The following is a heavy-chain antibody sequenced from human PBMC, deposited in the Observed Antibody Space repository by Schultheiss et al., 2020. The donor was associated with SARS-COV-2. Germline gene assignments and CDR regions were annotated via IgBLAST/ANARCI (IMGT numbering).Heavy chain of an antibody. V-gene: IGHV4-59*01. CDR3: ARGSHYDFWSGSEYYYYYMDV. D-gene: IGHD3-3*01. J-gene: IGHJ6*03. Sequence: SETLSLTCAVYGGSFSGYYWSWIRQHPGKGLEWIGYIYYSGSTNYNPSLKSRVTISVDTSKNQFSLKLSSVTAADTAVYYCARGSHYDFWSGSEYYYYYMDVWGKGTTVTVSS. CDR2: IYYSGST. CDR1: GGSFSGYY.